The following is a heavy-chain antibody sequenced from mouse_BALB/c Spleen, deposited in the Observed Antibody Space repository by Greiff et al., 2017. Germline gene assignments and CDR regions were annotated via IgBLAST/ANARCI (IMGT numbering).Heavy chain of an antibody. J-gene: IGHJ4*01. V-gene: IGHV5-6-5*01. CDR2: ISSGGST. Sequence: EVQLVESGGGLVKPGGSLKLSCAASGFTFSSYAMSWVRQTPEKRLEWVASISSGGSTYYPDSVKGRFTISRDNARNILYLQMSSLRSEDTAMYYCAREGRYGNYGLDYWGQGTSVTVSS. CDR3: AREGRYGNYGLDY. CDR1: GFTFSSYA. D-gene: IGHD2-1*01.